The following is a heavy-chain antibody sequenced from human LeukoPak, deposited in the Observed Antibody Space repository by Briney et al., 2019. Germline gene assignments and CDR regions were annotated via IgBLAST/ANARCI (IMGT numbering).Heavy chain of an antibody. V-gene: IGHV4-39*07. Sequence: PSETLSLTCTVSGGSISSSSYYWGWIRQPPGKGLEWIGSIYYSGSTYYNPSLKSRVTISVDTSKNQFSLKLSSVTAADTAVYYCASSKGLNFDWLLRWGQGTLVTVSS. D-gene: IGHD3-9*01. CDR1: GGSISSSSYY. J-gene: IGHJ4*02. CDR2: IYYSGST. CDR3: ASSKGLNFDWLLR.